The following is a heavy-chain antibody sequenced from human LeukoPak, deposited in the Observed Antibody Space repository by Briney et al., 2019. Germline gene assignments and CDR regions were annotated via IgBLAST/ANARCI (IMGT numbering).Heavy chain of an antibody. CDR2: IYYSGST. CDR1: GGSISSGGYY. J-gene: IGHJ6*02. CDR3: ARGGYSTGMDV. D-gene: IGHD5-18*01. V-gene: IGHV4-31*03. Sequence: SETLSLTCTVSGGSISSGGYYWSWIRQHPGKGLEWIGYIYYSGSTYYNPSLKSRVTISVDTSKNQFSLKLSSVTAADTAVYYCARGGYSTGMDVWGQGTTVTVSS.